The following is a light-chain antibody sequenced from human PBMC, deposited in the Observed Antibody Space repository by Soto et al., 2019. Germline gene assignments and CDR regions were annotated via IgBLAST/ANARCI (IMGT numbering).Light chain of an antibody. Sequence: EIVLTQSPGTLSLSPGERATLSCRARQSVSNNYLSWYQQKPVQATRLLIYGASNRATGIPDRFSGSGSGTDFTLTISRLEPEDFAVYYCQQYGSSGTFGQGTKVDIK. CDR2: GAS. J-gene: IGKJ1*01. CDR1: QSVSNNY. CDR3: QQYGSSGT. V-gene: IGKV3-20*01.